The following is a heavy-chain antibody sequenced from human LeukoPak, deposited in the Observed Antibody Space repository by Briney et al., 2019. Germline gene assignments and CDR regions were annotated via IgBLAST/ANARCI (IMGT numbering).Heavy chain of an antibody. CDR3: AQMHHSSGFVPEY. CDR1: GFTFSSYG. J-gene: IGHJ4*02. V-gene: IGHV3-30*02. CDR2: IRYDGSNK. D-gene: IGHD3-22*01. Sequence: GGSLRLSCAASGFTFSSYGMHWVRQAPGKGLEWVAFIRYDGSNKYYADSVKGRLTISRDNSKNTLFLQMNSLRADDTAVYYCAQMHHSSGFVPEYWGEGTLVTVSS.